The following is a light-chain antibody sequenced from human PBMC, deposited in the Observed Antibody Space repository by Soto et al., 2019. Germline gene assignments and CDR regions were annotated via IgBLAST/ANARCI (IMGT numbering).Light chain of an antibody. CDR1: QSVSSNY. CDR3: QQYGSSIT. Sequence: EIVLTQSPDTLSLSPGERATLSCRASQSVSSNYLAWYQQQPGQAPRLLIYGASSRATGIPDRFSGSGSGTDFTLTISRLEPEDFAVYYCQQYGSSITFGQGTRLEVK. V-gene: IGKV3-20*01. CDR2: GAS. J-gene: IGKJ5*01.